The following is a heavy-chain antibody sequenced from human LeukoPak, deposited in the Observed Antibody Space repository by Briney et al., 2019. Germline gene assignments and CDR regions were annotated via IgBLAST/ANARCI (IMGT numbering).Heavy chain of an antibody. Sequence: PGGSLRLSCAASGFTFSDTYMGWIRQAPGKGLEWVSYISSSASTIYYTDSVKGRFTISRDNAKNSLYLQLNSLRAEDTAVYYCARGLRWNDYWGQGTLVAVSS. J-gene: IGHJ4*02. CDR2: ISSSASTI. V-gene: IGHV3-11*04. CDR1: GFTFSDTY. D-gene: IGHD4-23*01. CDR3: ARGLRWNDY.